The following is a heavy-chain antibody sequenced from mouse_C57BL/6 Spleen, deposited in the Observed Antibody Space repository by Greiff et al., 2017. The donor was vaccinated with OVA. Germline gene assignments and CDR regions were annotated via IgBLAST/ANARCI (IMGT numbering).Heavy chain of an antibody. D-gene: IGHD4-1*01. Sequence: QVQLQQPGAELVKPGASVKMSCKASGYTFTSYWITWVKQRPGQGLKWIGDIYPGSGSTNYNEKFKSKATLTVDTSSSTAYMQLSSLTSEDSAVYYCARVGGTEDVDDWGKGTTVTVSS. CDR3: ARVGGTEDVDD. J-gene: IGHJ1*03. V-gene: IGHV1-55*01. CDR2: IYPGSGST. CDR1: GYTFTSYW.